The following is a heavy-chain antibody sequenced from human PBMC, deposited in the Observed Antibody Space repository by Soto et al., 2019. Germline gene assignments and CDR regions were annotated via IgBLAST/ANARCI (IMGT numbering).Heavy chain of an antibody. CDR3: TTVPEDDSSGTPGSSSWGSSMDV. V-gene: IGHV3-15*07. Sequence: GGSLRLSCAASGFTFSNAWMNWVRQAPGKGLEWVGRIKSKTVVGTTDYAAPVKGRFTISRDDSKNTLYLQMNSLKTEDTAVYYCTTVPEDDSSGTPGSSSWGSSMDVWGQGTTVTVSS. D-gene: IGHD3-22*01. CDR1: GFTFSNAW. CDR2: IKSKTVVGTT. J-gene: IGHJ6*02.